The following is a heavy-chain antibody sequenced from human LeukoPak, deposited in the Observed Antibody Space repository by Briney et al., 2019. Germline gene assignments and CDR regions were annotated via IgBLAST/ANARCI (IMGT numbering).Heavy chain of an antibody. D-gene: IGHD3-10*01. CDR3: ASDQSGVKDFDY. CDR2: ISSSGSDI. J-gene: IGHJ4*02. CDR1: GFIFRNYE. V-gene: IGHV3-48*03. Sequence: GGSLRLSCAASGFIFRNYEMNWVRQAPGKGLEWVSFISSSGSDIYYADSVKGRFTISRDNAKSSLYLQMNSLRADETAVYYCASDQSGVKDFDYWGQGTLVTVSS.